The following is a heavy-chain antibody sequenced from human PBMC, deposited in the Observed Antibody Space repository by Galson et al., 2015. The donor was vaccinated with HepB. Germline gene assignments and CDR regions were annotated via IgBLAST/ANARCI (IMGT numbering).Heavy chain of an antibody. V-gene: IGHV3-30-3*01. CDR1: GFRFSSFD. CDR3: ARDLVSDIPDHFDY. Sequence: SLRLSCAASGFRFSSFDMHWVRQTPGKGLEWVAVISGGGGITIYAESVKGRFTISRDNPKNTLYLRMDSLGSDDTAVYFCARDLVSDIPDHFDYWGQGTLVTVSS. J-gene: IGHJ4*02. D-gene: IGHD1-14*01. CDR2: ISGGGGIT.